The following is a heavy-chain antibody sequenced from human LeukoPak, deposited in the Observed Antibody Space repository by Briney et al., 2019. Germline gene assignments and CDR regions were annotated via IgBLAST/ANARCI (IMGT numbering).Heavy chain of an antibody. J-gene: IGHJ4*02. CDR2: ISYDGSNK. D-gene: IGHD5-18*01. V-gene: IGHV3-30*04. CDR3: VHSYGFSYFDY. CDR1: GFTFSSYA. Sequence: EPGGSLRLSCAASGFTFSSYAMHWVRQAPGKGLEWVAVISYDGSNKYYADSVKGRFTISRDNSKNTLYLQMNSLRAEDTAVYYCVHSYGFSYFDYWGQGTLVTVSS.